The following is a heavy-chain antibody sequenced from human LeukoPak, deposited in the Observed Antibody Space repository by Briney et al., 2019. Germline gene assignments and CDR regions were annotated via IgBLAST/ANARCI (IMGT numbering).Heavy chain of an antibody. V-gene: IGHV3-73*01. CDR2: IDKKDKGYATAT. J-gene: IGHJ5*02. CDR1: GFTFSGSA. D-gene: IGHD1-26*01. Sequence: GGSLRLSCAASGFTFSGSAIHWVRQSSGKGLEWVGQIDKKDKGYATATAYAASVKGRFTISRDDSINTAYLQMKSLKTEDTALYYCTRDSGTYNWFDPWGQGTLVTVS. CDR3: TRDSGTYNWFDP.